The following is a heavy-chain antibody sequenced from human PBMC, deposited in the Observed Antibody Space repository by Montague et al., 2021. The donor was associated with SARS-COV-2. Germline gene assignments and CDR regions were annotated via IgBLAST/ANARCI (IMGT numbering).Heavy chain of an antibody. J-gene: IGHJ4*02. CDR1: GDSVSTNSGT. V-gene: IGHV6-1*01. CDR3: ARAERGSCGDGNCYQYFFNY. Sequence: CAISGDSVSTNSGTWNWVRLSPSRGPEWLGRTYYRSEWYSDYSVSVKSRISINPDTSKNQFSLQLNSVTPEDTAVYYCARAERGSCGDGNCYQYFFNYWGRGTLVTVSS. CDR2: TYYRSEWYS. D-gene: IGHD2-15*01.